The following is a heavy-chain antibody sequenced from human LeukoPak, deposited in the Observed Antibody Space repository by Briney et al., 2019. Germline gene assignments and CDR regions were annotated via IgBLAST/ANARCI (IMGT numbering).Heavy chain of an antibody. CDR1: GFTFGTFA. Sequence: GGSLRLSWAASGFTFGTFAIHWVRQAPGKGLEWVAVISYDGTNKNYADSVKGRFTISRDNSKNTLYLQLNSLRAEDTAVYYCARDRTPNWSAYSNPTFHYWGQGTPVTVSS. V-gene: IGHV3-30*07. CDR2: ISYDGTNK. D-gene: IGHD4-11*01. J-gene: IGHJ4*02. CDR3: ARDRTPNWSAYSNPTFHY.